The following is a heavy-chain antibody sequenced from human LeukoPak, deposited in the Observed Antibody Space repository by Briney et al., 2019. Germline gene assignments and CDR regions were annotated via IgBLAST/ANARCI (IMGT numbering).Heavy chain of an antibody. Sequence: PGGSLRLSCAASGFTFSNYAMTWVRQAPGRGLEWISTITRFTGTTYYADSVKGRFTISRGDSNNTLYLQMNNLRAGDTAVYYCARDTMLMYYFDFWGQGALVTLSS. CDR2: ITRFTGTT. D-gene: IGHD5-18*01. V-gene: IGHV3-23*01. CDR3: ARDTMLMYYFDF. CDR1: GFTFSNYA. J-gene: IGHJ4*02.